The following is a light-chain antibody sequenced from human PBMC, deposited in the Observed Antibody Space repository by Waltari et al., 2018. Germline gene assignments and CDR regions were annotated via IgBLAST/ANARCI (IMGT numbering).Light chain of an antibody. V-gene: IGKV3-20*01. CDR1: QTIRTTY. CDR3: QQYDISPLT. CDR2: GTF. J-gene: IGKJ4*01. Sequence: EIVLTQSPGTLSLSPGEGATLSCRTSQTIRTTYLAWYQQKPGQAPTLLIYGTFTRATVIPDRFTGSGSGTDFSLTISSLEPEDXXTYYCQQYDISPLTFGGGTKVEIK.